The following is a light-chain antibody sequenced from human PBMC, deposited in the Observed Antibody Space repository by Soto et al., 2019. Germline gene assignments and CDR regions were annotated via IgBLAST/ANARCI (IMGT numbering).Light chain of an antibody. CDR1: QDISNY. J-gene: IGKJ4*01. V-gene: IGKV1-33*01. CDR3: QQYDNRPFS. Sequence: DIQMSQSPSSLSASVGDRVTITCQASQDISNYLNWYQHKPGKPPKLLIYDASNLETGVPSRFSGSKSGTAFTFTITSLQPEDIATYYCQQYDNRPFSFGGGTKVEIK. CDR2: DAS.